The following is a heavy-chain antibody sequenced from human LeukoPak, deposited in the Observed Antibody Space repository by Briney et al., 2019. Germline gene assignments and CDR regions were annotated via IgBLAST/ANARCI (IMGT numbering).Heavy chain of an antibody. CDR2: ISYDGNEK. V-gene: IGHV3-30-3*01. D-gene: IGHD6-19*01. CDR3: ARDNSGWYGAANS. CDR1: GFSFSNYA. Sequence: PGGSLRLSCETSGFSFSNYAMHWVRQAPGKGLEWVAVISYDGNEKYYADSVKGRFTISRDNSRNTLYLQMNNLRGDDTAVYYCARDNSGWYGAANSWGQGTLVIVSS. J-gene: IGHJ5*02.